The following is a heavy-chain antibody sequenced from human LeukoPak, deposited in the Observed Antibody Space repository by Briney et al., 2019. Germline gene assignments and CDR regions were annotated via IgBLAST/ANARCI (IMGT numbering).Heavy chain of an antibody. Sequence: GRSLRLSCAASGFTFSSYPMHWVRQAPGRGLEWVAVISSDGTIKYYADSVKGRFTISRDNSKNTLYLQTNSLRVEDTAVYYCAGSYYNVFDYWGQGTLVTVSS. CDR3: AGSYYNVFDY. D-gene: IGHD3-10*01. V-gene: IGHV3-30-3*01. CDR1: GFTFSSYP. J-gene: IGHJ4*02. CDR2: ISSDGTIK.